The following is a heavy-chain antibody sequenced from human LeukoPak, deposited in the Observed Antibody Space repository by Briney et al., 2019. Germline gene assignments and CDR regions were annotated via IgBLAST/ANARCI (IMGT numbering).Heavy chain of an antibody. CDR2: IKSKTDGGTT. CDR1: GFTFSNAW. D-gene: IGHD6-19*01. J-gene: IGHJ5*02. V-gene: IGHV3-15*01. Sequence: GGSLRLSCAASGFTFSNAWMSWVRQAPGKGLEWVGRIKSKTDGGTTDYAAPVKGRFTISRDDSKNTLCLQMNSLKTEDTAVYYCTTDRIAVAGYNWFDPWGQGTLVTVSS. CDR3: TTDRIAVAGYNWFDP.